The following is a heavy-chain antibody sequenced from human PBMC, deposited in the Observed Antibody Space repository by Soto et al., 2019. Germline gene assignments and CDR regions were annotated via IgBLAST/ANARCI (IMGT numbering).Heavy chain of an antibody. V-gene: IGHV1-18*04. CDR1: GYTFTSYG. Sequence: ASVQVSCKASGYTFTSYGISWVRQAPGQGLEWMGWISAYNGNTNYAQKLQGSVTMTTDTSTSTAYMELRSLRSDDTAVYYCASRGPHPGVYYYDSNGPLDAFDIWGQGTMVTVSS. CDR2: ISAYNGNT. D-gene: IGHD3-22*01. CDR3: ASRGPHPGVYYYDSNGPLDAFDI. J-gene: IGHJ3*02.